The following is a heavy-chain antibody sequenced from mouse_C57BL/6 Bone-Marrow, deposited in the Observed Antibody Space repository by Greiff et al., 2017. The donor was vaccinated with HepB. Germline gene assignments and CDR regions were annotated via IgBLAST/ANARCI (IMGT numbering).Heavy chain of an antibody. CDR3: AKDSYYGSRDWYFDV. D-gene: IGHD1-1*01. Sequence: QVQLQQPGAELVMPGASVKLSCKASGYTFTSYWIHWVKQRPGQGLEWIGEVDPSDSYTNYNQKFKGKSTLTVDKSSSTAYMQLSSLTSEDSAVYYCAKDSYYGSRDWYFDVWGTGTTVTVSS. J-gene: IGHJ1*03. CDR2: VDPSDSYT. CDR1: GYTFTSYW. V-gene: IGHV1-69*01.